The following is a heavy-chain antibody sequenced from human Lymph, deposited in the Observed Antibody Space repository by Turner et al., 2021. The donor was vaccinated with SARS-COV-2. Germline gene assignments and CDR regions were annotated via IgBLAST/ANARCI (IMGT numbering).Heavy chain of an antibody. CDR1: GYTFTSYD. CDR3: ARGRYSGGGMDV. V-gene: IGHV1-8*02. CDR2: MNPNSGNT. Sequence: QVQLVQSGAEVKTPGASVKVSCKAPGYTFTSYDIKWLRQATGQGLEWMGWMNPNSGNTVYAQKFQGRVTMTRNTSISTAYMELSSLRSEDTAVYYCARGRYSGGGMDVWGQGTTVTVSS. J-gene: IGHJ6*02. D-gene: IGHD1-26*01.